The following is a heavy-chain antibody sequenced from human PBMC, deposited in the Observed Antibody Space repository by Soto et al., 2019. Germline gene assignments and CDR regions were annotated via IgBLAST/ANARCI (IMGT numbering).Heavy chain of an antibody. Sequence: QITLKESGPTLVKHTQTLTLTCIFSGFSLTTNGVGVGWIRQPPGKSLEWLALIYWDDDKRFNPSLKSRLTLTKDTSKNQVVLTMTNMDPVDTGTYYCAHRRARTAGRDDAYDVWGRGTLVVVSS. D-gene: IGHD6-6*01. J-gene: IGHJ3*01. CDR3: AHRRARTAGRDDAYDV. CDR2: IYWDDDK. V-gene: IGHV2-5*02. CDR1: GFSLTTNGVG.